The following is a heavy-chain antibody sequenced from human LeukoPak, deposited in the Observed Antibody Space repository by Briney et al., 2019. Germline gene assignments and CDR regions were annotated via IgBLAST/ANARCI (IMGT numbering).Heavy chain of an antibody. J-gene: IGHJ4*02. CDR2: IYYSGST. V-gene: IGHV4-59*01. Sequence: SETLSLPCSVSGGSISSYYWSWIRHPPGRGLEWIGYIYYSGSTNYNPSLKARVTISGDTPKNQFSLKVSPVTVAHTAVYYFARVEMATIAYYDYWRRGTRVTVPS. D-gene: IGHD5-24*01. CDR3: ARVEMATIAYYDY. CDR1: GGSISSYY.